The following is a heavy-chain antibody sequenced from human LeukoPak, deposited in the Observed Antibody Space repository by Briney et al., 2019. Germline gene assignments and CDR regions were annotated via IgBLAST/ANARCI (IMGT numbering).Heavy chain of an antibody. CDR2: MNPNSGNT. D-gene: IGHD3-10*01. CDR1: GYTFTSYD. J-gene: IGHJ5*02. CDR3: ARRGLWFGELQEGWFDP. Sequence: GASVKVSCKASGYTFTSYDINWVRQATGQGLEWMGWMNPNSGNTGYAQKFQGGVTMTRNTSISTAYMELSSLRSEDTAVYYCARRGLWFGELQEGWFDPWGQGTLVTVSS. V-gene: IGHV1-8*01.